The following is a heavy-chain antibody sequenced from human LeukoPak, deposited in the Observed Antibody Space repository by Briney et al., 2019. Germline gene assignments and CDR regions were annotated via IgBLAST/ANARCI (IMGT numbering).Heavy chain of an antibody. Sequence: PSETLSLTCSVSDGSINSYYWNWIRRPPGKGLEWIGYIYYNGNTNYSPSLKSRVTISVDTSKNQFSLKLSSVTAADTAVYYCARGSSRPDYWGQGTLVTGSS. V-gene: IGHV4-59*12. CDR2: IYYNGNT. CDR1: DGSINSYY. CDR3: ARGSSRPDY. J-gene: IGHJ4*02.